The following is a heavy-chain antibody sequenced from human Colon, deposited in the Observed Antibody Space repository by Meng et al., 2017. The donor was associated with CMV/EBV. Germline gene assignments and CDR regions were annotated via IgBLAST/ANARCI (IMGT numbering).Heavy chain of an antibody. J-gene: IGHJ5*02. Sequence: VAVGWSRQPPGKALEWLALFYWNDAPRYSPSLRNRLTLTKDTSKNQLVLTMTNMDPVDTGTYFCAHRRTIFGGFDPWGQGSLVTVSS. CDR2: FYWNDAP. V-gene: IGHV2-5*01. CDR1: VA. CDR3: AHRRTIFGGFDP. D-gene: IGHD3-3*01.